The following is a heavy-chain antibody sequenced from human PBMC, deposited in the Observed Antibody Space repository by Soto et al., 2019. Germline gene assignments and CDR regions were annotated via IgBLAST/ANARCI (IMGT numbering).Heavy chain of an antibody. CDR2: ISSSSSTI. J-gene: IGHJ5*02. CDR3: ARHPERIAEIGWFDP. V-gene: IGHV3-48*01. Sequence: EVQLVESGGGLVQPGGSLRLSCAASGFAFSSYSMNWVRQAPGKGLEWVSYISSSSSTIYDADSVKGRFTISRDNAKNSLYLQLNRLRAEDTAVYYCARHPERIAEIGWFDPWGQGTLVTVSS. CDR1: GFAFSSYS. D-gene: IGHD6-13*01.